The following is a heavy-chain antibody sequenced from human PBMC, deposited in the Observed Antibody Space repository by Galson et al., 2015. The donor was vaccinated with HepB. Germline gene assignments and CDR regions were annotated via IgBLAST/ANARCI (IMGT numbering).Heavy chain of an antibody. CDR2: IWYDGSNK. V-gene: IGHV3-33*01. D-gene: IGHD5-12*01. CDR3: ARARGYSGYDVLVGGY. CDR1: GFTFSSYG. Sequence: SLRLSCAASGFTFSSYGMHWVRQAPGKGLEWVAVIWYDGSNKYYADSVKGRFTISRDNSKNTLYLQMNSLRAEDTAVYYCARARGYSGYDVLVGGYWGQGTLVTVSS. J-gene: IGHJ4*02.